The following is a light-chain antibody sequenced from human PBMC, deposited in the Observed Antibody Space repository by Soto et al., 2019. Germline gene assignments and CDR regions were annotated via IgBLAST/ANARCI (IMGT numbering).Light chain of an antibody. CDR2: EVS. CDR3: SSYTCSSMV. J-gene: IGLJ1*01. V-gene: IGLV2-14*01. CDR1: SSDVGGYNY. Sequence: QSALTQPASVSGSPGQSITISCTGTSSDVGGYNYVSWYQQHPGKAPKLMIYEVSNRPSGVSNRFSGSKSGNTASLTISGLQAEDEADYYCSSYTCSSMVFGTGTKVTVL.